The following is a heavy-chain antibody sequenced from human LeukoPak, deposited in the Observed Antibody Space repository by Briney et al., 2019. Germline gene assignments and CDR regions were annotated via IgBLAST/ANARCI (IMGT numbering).Heavy chain of an antibody. D-gene: IGHD2-21*02. Sequence: SETLSLTCAVYGGSFSGYYWSWIRQPPGKGLEWIGEINHSGSTNYNPSLKSRVTISVDTSKNQFSLKLSSVTAADTAVYYCARNGAYCGGDCYSSLALGNWGQGTLVSVSS. J-gene: IGHJ4*02. CDR3: ARNGAYCGGDCYSSLALGN. CDR2: INHSGST. CDR1: GGSFSGYY. V-gene: IGHV4-34*01.